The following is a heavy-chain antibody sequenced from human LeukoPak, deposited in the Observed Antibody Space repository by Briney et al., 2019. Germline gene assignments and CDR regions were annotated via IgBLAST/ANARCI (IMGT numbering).Heavy chain of an antibody. J-gene: IGHJ4*02. Sequence: AETLSLTCTVSGGSISGYYWSWIRQPPGKGPEWIGYIYYSGSTNDNPSLKSRVTISVDTSKNQFSLKMNSVTAADTAVYYCARLASSGWSHCDYWGQGTLVTVSS. CDR3: ARLASSGWSHCDY. V-gene: IGHV4-59*08. D-gene: IGHD6-19*01. CDR1: GGSISGYY. CDR2: IYYSGST.